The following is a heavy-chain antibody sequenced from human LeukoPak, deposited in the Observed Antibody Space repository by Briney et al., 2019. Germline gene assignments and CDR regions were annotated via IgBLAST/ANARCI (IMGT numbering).Heavy chain of an antibody. CDR2: MNPNSGNT. CDR1: GYTFTSYY. V-gene: IGHV1-8*02. D-gene: IGHD3-3*01. CDR3: ARGPQKYYDFWSGYYYGNWFDP. J-gene: IGHJ5*02. Sequence: GASVKVSCKASGYTFTSYYMHWVRQATGQGLEWMGWMNPNSGNTGYAQKFQGRVTMTRNTSISTAYMELSSLRSEDTAVYYCARGPQKYYDFWSGYYYGNWFDPWGQGTLVTVSS.